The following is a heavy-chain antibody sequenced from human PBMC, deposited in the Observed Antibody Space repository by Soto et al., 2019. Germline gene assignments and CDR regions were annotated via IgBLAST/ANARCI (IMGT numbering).Heavy chain of an antibody. V-gene: IGHV4-39*01. Sequence: SETLSLTCTVSGGSIGSSSYFWGWIRQPPGKGLEWIGSIFRSGRTYYKPSLKSRVSISVDTSRDQFSLRLTSVTAADTSVYFCARQAQDEGYSSAWYFDYWGPGTLVTVSS. D-gene: IGHD6-19*01. J-gene: IGHJ4*02. CDR1: GGSIGSSSYF. CDR2: IFRSGRT. CDR3: ARQAQDEGYSSAWYFDY.